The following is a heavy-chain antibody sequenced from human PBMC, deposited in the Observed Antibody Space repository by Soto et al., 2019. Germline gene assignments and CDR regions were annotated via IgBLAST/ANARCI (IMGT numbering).Heavy chain of an antibody. J-gene: IGHJ5*02. Sequence: ASVKVSCKASGYIFTGYYMNWVRQAPGQGLEWMGWINPNSGGRNYAQKFQGRVTMTTDTSISTAYMEMSRLRSDDTAVYYCARTYCGSNSCHNCFDAWGQGTLVTVYS. D-gene: IGHD2-2*01. CDR1: GYIFTGYY. CDR2: INPNSGGR. V-gene: IGHV1-2*02. CDR3: ARTYCGSNSCHNCFDA.